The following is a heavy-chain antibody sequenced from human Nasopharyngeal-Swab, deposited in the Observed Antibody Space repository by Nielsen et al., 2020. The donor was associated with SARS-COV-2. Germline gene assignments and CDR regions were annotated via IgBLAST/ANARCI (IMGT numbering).Heavy chain of an antibody. V-gene: IGHV3-64*02. J-gene: IGHJ5*02. D-gene: IGHD4-11*01. Sequence: WIRQPPGKGLEYVSAISSNGGSTYYADSVKGRFTISRDNSKNTLYLQMGSLRAEDMAVYYCARVFGRHDYSNPNWFDPWGQGTLVTVSS. CDR2: ISSNGGST. CDR3: ARVFGRHDYSNPNWFDP.